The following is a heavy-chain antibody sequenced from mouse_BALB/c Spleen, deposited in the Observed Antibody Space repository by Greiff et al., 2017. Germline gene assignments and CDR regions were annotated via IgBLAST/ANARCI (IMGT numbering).Heavy chain of an antibody. CDR3: ARETRILDY. V-gene: IGHV5-6-3*01. Sequence: EVMLVESGGGLVQPGGSLKLSCAASGFTFSSYGMSWVRQTPDKRLELVATINSNGGSTYYPDSVKGRFTISRDNAKNTLYLQMSSLKSEDTAMYYCARETRILDYWGQGTTLTVSS. CDR1: GFTFSSYG. D-gene: IGHD1-3*01. J-gene: IGHJ2*01. CDR2: INSNGGST.